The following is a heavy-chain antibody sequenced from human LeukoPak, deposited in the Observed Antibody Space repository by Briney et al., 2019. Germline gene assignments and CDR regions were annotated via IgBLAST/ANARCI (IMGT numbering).Heavy chain of an antibody. V-gene: IGHV3-7*01. CDR1: GFTLSDYW. Sequence: GGSLRLSCAAAGFTLSDYWMSWVRQAPGKGLEWVANIKKDGSEKYYVDSVKGRFAISRDNAKNSLYLQMNSLRAEDTAVYYCATVHDSSLDYWGQGTLVTVSS. CDR3: ATVHDSSLDY. J-gene: IGHJ4*02. D-gene: IGHD1-1*01. CDR2: IKKDGSEK.